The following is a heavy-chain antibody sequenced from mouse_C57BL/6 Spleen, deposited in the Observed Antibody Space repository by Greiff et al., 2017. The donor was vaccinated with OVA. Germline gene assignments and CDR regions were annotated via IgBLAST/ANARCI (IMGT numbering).Heavy chain of an antibody. J-gene: IGHJ2*01. D-gene: IGHD2-3*01. CDR1: GFTFSSYA. CDR2: ISDGGSYT. Sequence: EVMLVEPGGGLVKPGGSLKLSCAASGFTFSSYAMSWVRQTPEKRLEWVATISDGGSYTYYPDNVKGRFTISRDNAKNNLYLQMSHLKSDDTAMYYCAREGDDGYRYYFDYWGQGTTLTVSS. CDR3: AREGDDGYRYYFDY. V-gene: IGHV5-4*01.